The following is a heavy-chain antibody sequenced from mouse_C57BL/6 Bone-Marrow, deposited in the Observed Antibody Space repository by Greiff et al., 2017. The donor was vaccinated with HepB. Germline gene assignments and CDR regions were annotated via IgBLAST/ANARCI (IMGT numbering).Heavy chain of an antibody. V-gene: IGHV7-1*01. CDR3: ARDHWDDYAMDY. CDR1: GFTFSDFY. J-gene: IGHJ4*01. D-gene: IGHD4-1*01. Sequence: EVMLVESGGGLVQSGRSLRLSCATSGFTFSDFYMEWVRQAPGKGLEWIAASRNKANDYTTEYSASVKGRFIVSRDTSQSILYLQMNALRAEDTAIYYCARDHWDDYAMDYWGQGTSVTVSS. CDR2: SRNKANDYTT.